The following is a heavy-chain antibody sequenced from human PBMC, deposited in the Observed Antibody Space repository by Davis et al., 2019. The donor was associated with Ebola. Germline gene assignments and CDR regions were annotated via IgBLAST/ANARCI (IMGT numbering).Heavy chain of an antibody. D-gene: IGHD1-1*01. J-gene: IGHJ4*02. Sequence: SQTPSLTRAISGDSVSSKNAAWNWIRQSPSRGLQFLGRTYYRSKWYIDYAVSVKSRITTNRDTSTNQFSLQLNSVTPEDTAVYYCATWRFDSWGQGILVTVSS. V-gene: IGHV6-1*01. CDR2: TYYRSKWYI. CDR1: GDSVSSKNAA. CDR3: ATWRFDS.